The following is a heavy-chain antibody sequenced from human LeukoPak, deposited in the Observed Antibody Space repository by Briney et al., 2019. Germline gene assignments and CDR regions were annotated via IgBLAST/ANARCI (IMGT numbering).Heavy chain of an antibody. Sequence: GASVKVSCKASGYTFTSYDINWVRQATGQGLEWMGWMNPNSGNTGYAQKFQGRVTITRNTSISTAYMELSSLRSEDTDVYDCACGRYYDSSGYYYYWGQGTLVTVSA. CDR3: ACGRYYDSSGYYYY. CDR2: MNPNSGNT. CDR1: GYTFTSYD. J-gene: IGHJ4*02. V-gene: IGHV1-8*03. D-gene: IGHD3-22*01.